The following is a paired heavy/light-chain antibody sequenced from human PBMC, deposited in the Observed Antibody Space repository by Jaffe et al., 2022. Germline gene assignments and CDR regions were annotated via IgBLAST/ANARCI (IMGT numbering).Light chain of an antibody. J-gene: IGLJ3*02. Sequence: QSVLTQPPSASGTPGQRVTISCSGSSSNIGSNTVNWYQQLPGTAPKLLIYSNNQRPSGVPDRFSGSKSGTSASLAISGLQSEDEADYYCAAWDDSLKVFGGGTKLTVL. CDR3: AAWDDSLKV. CDR2: SNN. V-gene: IGLV1-44*01. CDR1: SSNIGSNT.
Heavy chain of an antibody. CDR2: INTNTGNP. CDR1: GYTFTSYA. CDR3: ARDLQDYYDSSGYLHDAFDI. Sequence: QVQLVQSGSELKKPGASVKVSCKASGYTFTSYAMNWVRQAPGQGLEWMGWINTNTGNPTYAQGFTGRFVFSLDTSVSTAYLQISSLKAEDTAVYYCARDLQDYYDSSGYLHDAFDIWGQGTMVTVSS. J-gene: IGHJ3*02. V-gene: IGHV7-4-1*02. D-gene: IGHD3-22*01.